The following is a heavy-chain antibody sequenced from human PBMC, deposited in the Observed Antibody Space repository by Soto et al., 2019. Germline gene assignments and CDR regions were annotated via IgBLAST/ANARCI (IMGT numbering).Heavy chain of an antibody. V-gene: IGHV1-69*12. CDR3: ARNWGNDYSNYGYYYYGMDV. CDR1: GGTFSSYA. D-gene: IGHD4-4*01. J-gene: IGHJ6*02. CDR2: IIPIFGTA. Sequence: QVQLVQSGAAVKKPGSSVKVSCKASGGTFSSYAISWVRQAPGQGLEWMGGIIPIFGTANYAQKFQGRVTITADESTSTACMELSSLRSEDTAVYYCARNWGNDYSNYGYYYYGMDVWGQGTTVTVSS.